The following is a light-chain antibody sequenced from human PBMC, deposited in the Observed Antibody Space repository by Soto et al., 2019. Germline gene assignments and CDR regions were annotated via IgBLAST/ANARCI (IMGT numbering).Light chain of an antibody. CDR3: QQRSNWPPDLT. CDR1: QSVSSY. CDR2: DAS. V-gene: IGKV3-11*01. Sequence: ELVLTQSPATLSLSPGERATLSCRASQSVSSYLAWYQQKPGQAPRLLIYDASNRATGIPARFSGSGSGTDFTLTISSLEPEDFAVYYCQQRSNWPPDLTFGGGTKVDIK. J-gene: IGKJ4*01.